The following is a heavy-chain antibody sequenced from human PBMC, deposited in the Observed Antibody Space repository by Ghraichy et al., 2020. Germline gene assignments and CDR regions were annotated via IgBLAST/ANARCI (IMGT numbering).Heavy chain of an antibody. CDR1: GGFMSSYY. CDR3: ERGYILTGYLPDY. Sequence: SQTLPLTCTVSGGFMSSYYWSWIRQPPGKGLEWIGYIDDTGSTEYNPSLKGRVTISLDTSENQFSLKLSSVTAADTAFYYCERGYILTGYLPDYWGPGTLVTVS. V-gene: IGHV4-59*01. D-gene: IGHD3-9*01. J-gene: IGHJ4*02. CDR2: IDDTGST.